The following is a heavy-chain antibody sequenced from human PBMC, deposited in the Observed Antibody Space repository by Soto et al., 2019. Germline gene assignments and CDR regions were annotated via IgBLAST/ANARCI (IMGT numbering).Heavy chain of an antibody. D-gene: IGHD2-15*01. Sequence: QVQLEQSGAEVKKSGASVKVSCKASGYIFSTHGINWVRQAPGQGLEWMGWINPYNGKTNYAQKFQGRVTMTTETSRKTAYMELSSQRSDDTAVYYCARVQIVVVVGGTPADYWGQGTLVTVSS. V-gene: IGHV1-18*01. CDR3: ARVQIVVVVGGTPADY. CDR2: INPYNGKT. CDR1: GYIFSTHG. J-gene: IGHJ4*02.